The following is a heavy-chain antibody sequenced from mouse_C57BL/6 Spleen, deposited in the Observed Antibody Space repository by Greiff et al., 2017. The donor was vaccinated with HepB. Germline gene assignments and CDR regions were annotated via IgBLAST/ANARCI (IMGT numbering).Heavy chain of an antibody. J-gene: IGHJ2*01. CDR3: ARYNMDLLGFDY. D-gene: IGHD1-1*01. CDR2: IYPRSGNT. Sequence: QVHVKQSGAELARPGASVKLSCKASGYTFTSYGISWVKQRTGQGLEWIGEIYPRSGNTYYNEKFKGKATLTADKSSSTAYMELRSLTSEDSAVYFCARYNMDLLGFDYWGQGTTLTVSS. CDR1: GYTFTSYG. V-gene: IGHV1-81*01.